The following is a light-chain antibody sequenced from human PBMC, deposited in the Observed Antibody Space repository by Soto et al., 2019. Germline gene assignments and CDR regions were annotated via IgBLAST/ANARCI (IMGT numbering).Light chain of an antibody. V-gene: IGKV3D-15*01. Sequence: EIVMTQSPATLSVSPGERATLSCRASQSVSSNLAWYQQKPGQAPRLLIYGASNRATGIPARFSGSGSGTEFTLTSSRLQSEDFAVYYCQQYNNWPPLTFGGGTKVEIK. CDR1: QSVSSN. CDR2: GAS. CDR3: QQYNNWPPLT. J-gene: IGKJ4*01.